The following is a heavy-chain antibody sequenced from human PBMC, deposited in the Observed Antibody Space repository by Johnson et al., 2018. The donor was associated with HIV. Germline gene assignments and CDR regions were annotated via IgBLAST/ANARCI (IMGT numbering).Heavy chain of an antibody. CDR2: ISSSGETR. V-gene: IGHV3-11*01. CDR1: GFSFGDYY. D-gene: IGHD3-22*01. Sequence: QVTLVESGGGLVQPGGSLRLSCAASGFSFGDYYMSWIRQSPGKGLEWFAYISSSGETRYYADSVKGRFTLSRDNSKNTLYLQMNSLRAEDTAVYYCARDGQDRDDAFDIWGQGTMVTVSS. CDR3: ARDGQDRDDAFDI. J-gene: IGHJ3*02.